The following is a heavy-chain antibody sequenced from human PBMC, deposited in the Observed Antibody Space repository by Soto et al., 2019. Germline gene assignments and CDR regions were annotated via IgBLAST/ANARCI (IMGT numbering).Heavy chain of an antibody. D-gene: IGHD5-18*01. CDR1: GFTFSSYE. Sequence: EVQLVESGGGLVQPGGSLRLSCAASGFTFSSYEMNWVRQAPGKGLEWVSYISSSGSTIYNADSVKGRFTISRDNAKNSLYLQMNSLRAEDTAVYYCARHPAIWDYWGQGTLVTVSS. J-gene: IGHJ4*02. V-gene: IGHV3-48*03. CDR2: ISSSGSTI. CDR3: ARHPAIWDY.